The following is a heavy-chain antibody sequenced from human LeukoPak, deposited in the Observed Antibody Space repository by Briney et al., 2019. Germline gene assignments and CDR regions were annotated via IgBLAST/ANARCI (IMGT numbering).Heavy chain of an antibody. Sequence: GASVKVSCKASGGTFSSYAISWVRQAPGQGLEWMGRIIPIFGTANHAQKFQGRVTITTDESTSTAYMELSSLRSEDTAVYYCARDPREYCGGDCYVPWGQGTLVTVAS. V-gene: IGHV1-69*05. CDR1: GGTFSSYA. D-gene: IGHD2-21*02. CDR3: ARDPREYCGGDCYVP. CDR2: IIPIFGTA. J-gene: IGHJ5*02.